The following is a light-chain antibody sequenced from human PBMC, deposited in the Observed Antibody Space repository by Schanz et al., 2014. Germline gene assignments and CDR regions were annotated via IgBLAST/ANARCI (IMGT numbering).Light chain of an antibody. Sequence: QSVLTQPASVSGSPGQSITISCTGTSSDVGSYNLVSWYQQHPDKAPKLIIYEGTKRPSGVSNRFSGSESGNTASLTISGLQAEDEAGYYCCSYAGSDSWVFGGGTQLTVL. CDR3: CSYAGSDSWV. V-gene: IGLV2-23*01. CDR2: EGT. CDR1: SSDVGSYNL. J-gene: IGLJ2*01.